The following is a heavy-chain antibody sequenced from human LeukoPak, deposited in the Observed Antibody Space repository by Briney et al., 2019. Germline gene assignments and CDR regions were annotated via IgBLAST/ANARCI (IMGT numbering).Heavy chain of an antibody. CDR1: GFTFSSYA. D-gene: IGHD6-13*01. CDR2: ISSNGGST. V-gene: IGHV3-64*01. CDR3: ARRYSSSSWAYFDY. J-gene: IGHJ4*02. Sequence: PGGSLRLSCAASGFTFSSYAMHWVRQAPGKGLEYVSAISSNGGSTYYANSVKGRFTISRDNSKNTLYLQMNSLRAEDTAVYYCARRYSSSSWAYFDYWGQGTLVTVSS.